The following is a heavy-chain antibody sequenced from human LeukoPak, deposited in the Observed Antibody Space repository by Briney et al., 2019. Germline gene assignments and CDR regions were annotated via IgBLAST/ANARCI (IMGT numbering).Heavy chain of an antibody. D-gene: IGHD3-22*01. CDR1: GCTFTGYY. Sequence: ASVKVSCKASGCTFTGYYMHWVRQAPGQGLEWMGWINPNSGGTNYAQKFQGRVTMTRDTSISTAYMELSRLRSDDTAVYYCARVFDSSGYYYEESEYYFDYWGQGTLVTVSS. CDR3: ARVFDSSGYYYEESEYYFDY. J-gene: IGHJ4*02. V-gene: IGHV1-2*02. CDR2: INPNSGGT.